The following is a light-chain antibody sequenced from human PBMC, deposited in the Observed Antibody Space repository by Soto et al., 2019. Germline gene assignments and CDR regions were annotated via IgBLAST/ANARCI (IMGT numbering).Light chain of an antibody. CDR1: QGISSA. CDR3: QQFHTYPVT. Sequence: AIQLTQSPSSLSASVGDRVTITCRASQGISSALAWYQQKPGKAPKLLIYDASSLESGVPSRFSGSGSGTDFTLTISSLQAEDFATYYCQQFHTYPVTFGQGTRLEIK. J-gene: IGKJ5*01. CDR2: DAS. V-gene: IGKV1-13*02.